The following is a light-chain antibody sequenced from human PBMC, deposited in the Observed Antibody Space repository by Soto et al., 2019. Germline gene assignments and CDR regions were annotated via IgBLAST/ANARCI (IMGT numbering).Light chain of an antibody. CDR3: QQYNIWSLYT. J-gene: IGKJ2*01. Sequence: EIVMTQSPATLSVSPGDTATLSCRASHSVGSDLAWYQVKPGQAPRLLIYGAATRAIGIPGRFSGSGTRTEFSLTISSLQSEDSAVYYCQQYNIWSLYTFGQGTNREIK. CDR2: GAA. CDR1: HSVGSD. V-gene: IGKV3-15*01.